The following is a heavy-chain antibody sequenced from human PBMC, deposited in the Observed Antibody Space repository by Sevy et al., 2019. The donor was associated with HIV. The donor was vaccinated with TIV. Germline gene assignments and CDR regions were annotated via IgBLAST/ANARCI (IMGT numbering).Heavy chain of an antibody. CDR2: TDYRSKWSN. V-gene: IGHV6-1*01. J-gene: IGHJ6*02. CDR1: GDSVSSNSAA. Sequence: QSQTLSLTCAISGDSVSSNSAAWNWIRQSPSRGLEWLGRTDYRSKWSNDYAVSVKSRITINPDTSKNQFSLQLNSVTPEDTAVYYSARDSSGRTRRDYYYYGLDVWGQGTTVTVSS. CDR3: ARDSSGRTRRDYYYYGLDV. D-gene: IGHD6-25*01.